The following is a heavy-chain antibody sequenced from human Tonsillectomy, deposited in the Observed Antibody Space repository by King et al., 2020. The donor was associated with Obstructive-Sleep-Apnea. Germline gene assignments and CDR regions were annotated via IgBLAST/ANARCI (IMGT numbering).Heavy chain of an antibody. D-gene: IGHD4-17*01. CDR3: ARDGVTTYGTDY. CDR1: GYTFSRAG. CDR2: ISPYNGNK. Sequence: QLVQSGAEVKEPVASVKVSCNASGYTFSRAGISWVRQAPGQGLEWMGWISPYNGNKNYAQKLKGRGTMTTDTSTSTVYMELRCLRSDDTAVYYCARDGVTTYGTDYWGQGTLVTVSS. V-gene: IGHV1-18*04. J-gene: IGHJ4*02.